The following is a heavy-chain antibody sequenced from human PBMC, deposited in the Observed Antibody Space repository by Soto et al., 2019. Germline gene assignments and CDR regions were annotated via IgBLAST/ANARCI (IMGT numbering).Heavy chain of an antibody. J-gene: IGHJ4*02. CDR2: INHLETT. D-gene: IGHD1-26*01. Sequence: QLQLHESGSGLVKPSQTLSLPCTVSGASIPYGGYSWSWIRQTPGKGLEWIGYINHLETTFYNPSLESRLSMSIDRAKNQFSLNLNSMSAADRAVYFCARGGGSDSFDYWGQGILVTVSS. V-gene: IGHV4-30-2*01. CDR3: ARGGGSDSFDY. CDR1: GASIPYGGYS.